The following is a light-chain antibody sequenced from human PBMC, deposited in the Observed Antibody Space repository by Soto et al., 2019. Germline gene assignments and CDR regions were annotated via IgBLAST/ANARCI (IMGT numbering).Light chain of an antibody. V-gene: IGKV3-11*01. J-gene: IGKJ1*01. CDR1: QSVSSY. CDR2: DAS. Sequence: EIVLTQSPATLSLSPGERATLSCRASQSVSSYLAWFQQKPGQAPRLLIYDASNRATGIPARFSGSGSGTDFTLTTSSLEPEDYAVYYCQQRSNWQRTFGQGTKV. CDR3: QQRSNWQRT.